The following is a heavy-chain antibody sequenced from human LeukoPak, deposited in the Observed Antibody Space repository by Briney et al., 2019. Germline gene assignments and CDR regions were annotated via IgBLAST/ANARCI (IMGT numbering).Heavy chain of an antibody. V-gene: IGHV1-2*02. J-gene: IGHJ5*02. Sequence: ASVKVSCKASGYTFTGYYMHWVRQAPGQGLEWMGWINPNSGGTNYAQKFQGRVTMTTDTSTSTAYMELRSLRSDDTAVYYCARENLDSNYGLLIDPWGQGTLVTVSS. D-gene: IGHD4-4*01. CDR1: GYTFTGYY. CDR3: ARENLDSNYGLLIDP. CDR2: INPNSGGT.